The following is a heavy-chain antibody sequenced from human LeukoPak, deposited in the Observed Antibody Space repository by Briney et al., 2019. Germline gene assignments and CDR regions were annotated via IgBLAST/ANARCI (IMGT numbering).Heavy chain of an antibody. D-gene: IGHD4-17*01. CDR2: ISYDGSNK. CDR1: GFTFSSYG. V-gene: IGHV3-30*18. J-gene: IGHJ6*02. Sequence: PGGSLRLSCAASGFTFSSYGMHWVRQAPGKALEWVAVISYDGSNKYYAASVKGRFTISRDNSKNTLYLQMTSLRAEDTAVYYCAKTATVTPYGMDVWGPGTTVTVSS. CDR3: AKTATVTPYGMDV.